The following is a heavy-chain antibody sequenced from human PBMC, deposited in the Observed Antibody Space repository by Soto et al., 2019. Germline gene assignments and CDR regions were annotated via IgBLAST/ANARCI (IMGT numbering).Heavy chain of an antibody. D-gene: IGHD6-6*01. V-gene: IGHV4-59*08. CDR3: ARFRYIPLAAPLAGYYYYYMDV. Sequence: PSETLSLTCTVSGGSISSYYWSWIRQPPGKGLEWIGYIYYSGSTNYNPSLKSRVTISVDTSKNQFSLKLSSVTAADTAVYYCARFRYIPLAAPLAGYYYYYMDVWGKGTTVTVSS. J-gene: IGHJ6*03. CDR1: GGSISSYY. CDR2: IYYSGST.